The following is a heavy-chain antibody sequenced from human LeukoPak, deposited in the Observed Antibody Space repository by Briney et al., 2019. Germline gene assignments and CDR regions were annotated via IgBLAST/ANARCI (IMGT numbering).Heavy chain of an antibody. Sequence: SGPTLMKPTQTLTLTCTFSGFSLSTSGMCVSWIRQPPGKALEWLALIDWDDDKHYSTSLKTRLTISKDTSKNQVVLTMTNMDPVDTATYYCARISPYGGNPGAFDYWGQGTLVTVSS. D-gene: IGHD4-23*01. J-gene: IGHJ4*02. CDR1: GFSLSTSGMC. CDR2: IDWDDDK. CDR3: ARISPYGGNPGAFDY. V-gene: IGHV2-70*01.